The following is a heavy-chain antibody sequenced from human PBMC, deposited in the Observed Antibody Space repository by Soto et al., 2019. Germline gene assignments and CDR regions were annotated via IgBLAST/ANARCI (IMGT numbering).Heavy chain of an antibody. V-gene: IGHV3-7*01. CDR2: IKKDGSVK. CDR1: GFSFSDSW. Sequence: PGGSLRLSCAASGFSFSDSWMNWVRQAPGKGLEWVANIKKDGSVKDYVDSVKGRFTISRDNAKNSVYLQMNSLRAEGTAVYYCASNHRWGQGTLVTVSS. J-gene: IGHJ5*02. CDR3: ASNHR. D-gene: IGHD2-8*01.